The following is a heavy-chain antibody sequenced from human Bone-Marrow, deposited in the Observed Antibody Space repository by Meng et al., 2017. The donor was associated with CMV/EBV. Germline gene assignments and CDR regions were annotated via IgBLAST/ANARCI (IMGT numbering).Heavy chain of an antibody. Sequence: GGSLRLSCAASGFTCRYYGMSWVRQAPGKGLEWVSGISGSGDNTYCADSVKGRFTISRDNSKNTLYLQMNSLRAEDTAVYYCAKGDYYDSSGYYPFDYWGQGTLVTVSS. J-gene: IGHJ4*02. CDR1: GFTCRYYG. D-gene: IGHD3-22*01. V-gene: IGHV3-23*01. CDR2: ISGSGDNT. CDR3: AKGDYYDSSGYYPFDY.